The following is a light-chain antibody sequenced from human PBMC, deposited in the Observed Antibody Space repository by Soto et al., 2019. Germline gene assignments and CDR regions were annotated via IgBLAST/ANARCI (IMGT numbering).Light chain of an antibody. V-gene: IGKV3-15*01. J-gene: IGKJ1*01. CDR3: QQYNNWPRT. Sequence: TVMTQSPATLSVSPGERATLSCRASQSVSSNLAWYQQKPGQAPRLLIYAASTRATGIPARFSGSGSGTEVTLTISSLQSEDFAVYYCQQYNNWPRTFGQGTKVEIK. CDR2: AAS. CDR1: QSVSSN.